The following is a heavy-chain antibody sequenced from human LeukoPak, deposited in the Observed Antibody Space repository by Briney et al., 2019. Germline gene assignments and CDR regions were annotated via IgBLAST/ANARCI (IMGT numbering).Heavy chain of an antibody. J-gene: IGHJ4*02. CDR2: IYYSGST. CDR1: GGSISSSSYY. D-gene: IGHD5-18*01. Sequence: SKTLSLTCTVSGGSISSSSYYWGWIRQPPGKGLEWIGSIYYSGSTYYNPSLKSRVTISVDTSKNQFSLKLSSVTAADTAVYYCARGGQLWFHSYYFDYWGQGTLVTVSS. V-gene: IGHV4-39*01. CDR3: ARGGQLWFHSYYFDY.